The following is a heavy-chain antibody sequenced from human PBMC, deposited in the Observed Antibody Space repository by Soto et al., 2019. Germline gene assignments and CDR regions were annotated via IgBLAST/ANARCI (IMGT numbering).Heavy chain of an antibody. J-gene: IGHJ6*02. CDR3: ARDRDILVVSPDKRRHFSYYGLDV. V-gene: IGHV4-59*01. D-gene: IGHD2-15*01. CDR1: GGSLTSYY. Sequence: PSETLSLTCSVSGGSLTSYYWSWIRQPPGEGLEWIGYIYYTGRAYYSPSLKSRVSMSVDTSKNQFSLTVNSVTAADTAVYYCARDRDILVVSPDKRRHFSYYGLDVWGQGTTVTVSS. CDR2: IYYTGRA.